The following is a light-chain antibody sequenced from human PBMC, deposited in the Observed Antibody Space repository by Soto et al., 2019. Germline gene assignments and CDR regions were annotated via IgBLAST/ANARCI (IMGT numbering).Light chain of an antibody. V-gene: IGLV2-14*01. CDR2: DVS. J-gene: IGLJ1*01. CDR1: SSDVGGYNY. Sequence: QSVLTQPASVSGSPGQSITISCTVTSSDVGGYNYVSWYQQHPGKAPKFMIYDVSNRPSGVSNRFSGSKSGNTASLTISGLQAEDEADYYCSSYKTSNLPQIVFGPGTKVTVL. CDR3: SSYKTSNLPQIV.